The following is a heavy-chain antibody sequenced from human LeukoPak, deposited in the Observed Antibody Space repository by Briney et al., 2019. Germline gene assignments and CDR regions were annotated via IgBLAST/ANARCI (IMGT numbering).Heavy chain of an antibody. J-gene: IGHJ4*02. CDR1: GFTFSSYG. V-gene: IGHV3-23*01. CDR3: AKHDSAWIQLWLRY. CDR2: ISGSGGST. Sequence: GGSLRLSCAASGFTFSSYGMRWVRQAPGKGLEWVSAISGSGGSTYYADSVKGRFTISRDNSKNTLYLQMNSLRAEDTAVYYCAKHDSAWIQLWLRYWGQGTLVTVSS. D-gene: IGHD5-18*01.